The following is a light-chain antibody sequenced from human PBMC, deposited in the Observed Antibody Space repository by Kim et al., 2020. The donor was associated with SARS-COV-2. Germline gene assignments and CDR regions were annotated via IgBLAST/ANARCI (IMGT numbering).Light chain of an antibody. Sequence: GQSVTISCTATSSDVGGYGLVSWYQQFPGKAPKLIIYDVYNRPSAVPDRFSGSKSGNTASLTISGLQTEDEADYYCCSYAGSFSWVFGGGTQLTVL. CDR1: SSDVGGYGL. CDR3: CSYAGSFSWV. V-gene: IGLV2-11*01. CDR2: DVY. J-gene: IGLJ3*02.